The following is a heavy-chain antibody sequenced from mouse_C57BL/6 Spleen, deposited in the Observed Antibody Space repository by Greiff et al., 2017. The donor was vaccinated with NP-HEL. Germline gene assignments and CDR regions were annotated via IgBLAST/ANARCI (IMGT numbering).Heavy chain of an antibody. V-gene: IGHV1-61*01. CDR2: IYPSDSET. Sequence: QVQLKQPGAELVRPGSSVKLSCKASGYTFTSYWMDWVKQRPGHGLEWIGNIYPSDSETHYNQKFKDKATLTVDKSSSTAYMQLSSLTSEDSAVYYGARRGRYSNYGDFDYWGKGTTLTVAS. CDR3: ARRGRYSNYGDFDY. CDR1: GYTFTSYW. J-gene: IGHJ2*01. D-gene: IGHD2-5*01.